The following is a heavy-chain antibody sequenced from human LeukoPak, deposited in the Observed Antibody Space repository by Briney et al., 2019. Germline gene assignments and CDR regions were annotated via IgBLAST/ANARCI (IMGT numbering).Heavy chain of an antibody. V-gene: IGHV1-2*02. CDR3: ARDSFIGFGNSWAFDY. CDR1: GYTFTGYY. CDR2: INPNSGGT. Sequence: ASVKVSCKASGYTFTGYYMHWLCQAPGQGLEWMGWINPNSGGTNYAQKFQDRVTMTRDTSISTAYMELSRLRSDDTAVYYCARDSFIGFGNSWAFDYWGQGALVTVSS. D-gene: IGHD2-15*01. J-gene: IGHJ4*02.